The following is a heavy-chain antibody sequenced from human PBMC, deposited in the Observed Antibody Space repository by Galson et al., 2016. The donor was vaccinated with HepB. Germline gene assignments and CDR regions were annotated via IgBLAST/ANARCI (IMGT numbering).Heavy chain of an antibody. CDR3: ARLPAYCGGHCYLDY. D-gene: IGHD2-21*02. Sequence: QSGAEVKKPGESLTISCKGSGYSFTNYWIGWVRQMPGNGLEWMGIIYPGDSDTTYGPSFEGQVTISADKSIATTYLQWSSLKASDTAIYYCARLPAYCGGHCYLDYWGQGTLVTVSS. CDR2: IYPGDSDT. CDR1: GYSFTNYW. J-gene: IGHJ4*02. V-gene: IGHV5-51*01.